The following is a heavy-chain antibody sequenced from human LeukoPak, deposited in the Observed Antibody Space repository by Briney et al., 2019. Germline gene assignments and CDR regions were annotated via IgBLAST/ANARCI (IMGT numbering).Heavy chain of an antibody. D-gene: IGHD2-2*01. CDR3: ARDCSSTSCYWTNYYYYYGMDV. V-gene: IGHV1-18*01. CDR2: ISAYNGNI. Sequence: GASVKVSCKASGYTFTSYGISWVRQAPGQGLEWMGWISAYNGNINYAQKLQGRVTMTTDTSTSTAYMELRSLRSDDTAVYYCARDCSSTSCYWTNYYYYYGMDVWGQGTTVTVSS. J-gene: IGHJ6*02. CDR1: GYTFTSYG.